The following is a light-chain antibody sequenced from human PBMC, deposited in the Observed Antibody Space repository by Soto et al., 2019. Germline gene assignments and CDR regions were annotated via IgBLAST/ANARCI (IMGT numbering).Light chain of an antibody. V-gene: IGKV3-15*01. CDR1: QSVSNN. CDR3: QQYNNWPPWT. CDR2: GAS. Sequence: EIVMTQSPATLSVSPGERATLSCRASQSVSNNLAWYQQKAGQAPRLLIYGASTRATGIPARFSGSGSGTEFTLTISSLQSADFAVYYCQQYNNWPPWTFGQGTQVEIK. J-gene: IGKJ1*01.